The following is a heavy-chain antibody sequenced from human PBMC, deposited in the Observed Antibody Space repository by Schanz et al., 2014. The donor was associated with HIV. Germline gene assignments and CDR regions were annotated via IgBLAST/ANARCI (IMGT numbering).Heavy chain of an antibody. Sequence: VQLLESGGGLLQPGGSLRLSCAVSGFTFSNYGMHWVRQAPGKGLEWVAVIWYDGSNKYYADSVKGRFTISKDNSKNTLYLQMNSLRAQDTAVYYCANTEYPYSSSSDYYYGMDAWGQGTTVTVSS. CDR3: ANTEYPYSSSSDYYYGMDA. CDR2: IWYDGSNK. CDR1: GFTFSNYG. V-gene: IGHV3-33*08. J-gene: IGHJ6*02. D-gene: IGHD6-6*01.